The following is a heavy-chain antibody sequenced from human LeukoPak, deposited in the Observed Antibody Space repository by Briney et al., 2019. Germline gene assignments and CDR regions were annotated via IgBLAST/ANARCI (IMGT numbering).Heavy chain of an antibody. CDR1: GGSISSYY. Sequence: ETLSLTCTVSGGSISSYYWSWIRQPPGKGLEWVSSISSSSSYIYYADSVKGRFTISRDNAKNSLYLQMNSLRAEDTAVYYCAKSFGPVIAAAGTGADWGQGTLVTVSS. D-gene: IGHD6-13*01. CDR2: ISSSSSYI. CDR3: AKSFGPVIAAAGTGAD. J-gene: IGHJ4*02. V-gene: IGHV3-21*04.